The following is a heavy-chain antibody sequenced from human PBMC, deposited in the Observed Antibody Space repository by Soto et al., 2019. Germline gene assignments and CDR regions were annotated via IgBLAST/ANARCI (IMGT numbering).Heavy chain of an antibody. V-gene: IGHV4-4*02. CDR2: SYHSGST. CDR3: AAGRESYWRWFDT. D-gene: IGHD1-1*01. CDR1: GDSINSSYW. J-gene: IGHJ5*02. Sequence: SETLSLTCAVSGDSINSSYWWSWVRQPPGKGLEWIGESYHSGSTNYNPSLKSRVTISLDKSKNRFSLKMNSVTAADTAVYYCAAGRESYWRWFDTWGQGTLVTVSS.